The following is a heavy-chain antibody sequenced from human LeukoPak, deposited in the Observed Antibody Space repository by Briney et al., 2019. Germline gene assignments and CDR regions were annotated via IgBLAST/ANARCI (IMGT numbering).Heavy chain of an antibody. Sequence: SDTLSLTCAVYGGPFTGYYWSWIRQSPDKGLEWIGEIKHRGSTNYNSSLKSRLTISADTSKNQFSLHLSSVTAADTAVYYCAKVYSSSPQDAFDVWGQGTMVTVSS. CDR2: IKHRGST. J-gene: IGHJ3*01. CDR1: GGPFTGYY. D-gene: IGHD3-22*01. V-gene: IGHV4-34*01. CDR3: AKVYSSSPQDAFDV.